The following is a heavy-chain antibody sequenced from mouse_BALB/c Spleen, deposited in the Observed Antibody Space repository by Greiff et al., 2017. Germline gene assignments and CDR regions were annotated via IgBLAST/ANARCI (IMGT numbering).Heavy chain of an antibody. CDR1: GFTFSSYA. CDR2: ISSGGST. Sequence: EVKVEESGGGLVKPGGSLKLSCAASGFTFSSYAMSWVRQTPEKRLEWVASISSGGSTYYPDSVKGRFTISRDNARNILYLQMSSLRSEDTAMYYCARAGGGNYWFAYWGQGTLVTVSA. J-gene: IGHJ3*01. CDR3: ARAGGGNYWFAY. V-gene: IGHV5-6-5*01. D-gene: IGHD2-1*01.